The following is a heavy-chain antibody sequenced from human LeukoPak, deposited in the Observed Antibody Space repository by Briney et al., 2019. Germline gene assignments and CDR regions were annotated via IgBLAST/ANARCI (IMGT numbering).Heavy chain of an antibody. CDR2: IIPIFGTA. CDR3: ARARKYRAHRLYYYYYMDV. CDR1: GGTFSSYA. V-gene: IGHV1-69*05. D-gene: IGHD1-14*01. J-gene: IGHJ6*03. Sequence: SVKVSCKASGGTFSSYAISWVRQAPGQGLEWMGGIIPIFGTANYAQKFQGRVTITTDESTSTAYMELSSLRSEDTAVYYCARARKYRAHRLYYYYYMDVWGKGTTVTVSS.